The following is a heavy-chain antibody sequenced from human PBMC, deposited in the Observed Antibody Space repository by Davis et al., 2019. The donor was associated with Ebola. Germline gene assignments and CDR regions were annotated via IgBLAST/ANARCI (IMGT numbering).Heavy chain of an antibody. D-gene: IGHD5-18*01. Sequence: HSQTLSLTCAISGDSVSSNSGAWNWIRQSPSRGLAWLGGTYYKSKWYNDYAVSVKSRITINPDTSKNQFSPQLNSVTPEDTALYYCARGWLRGGMDVWGEGTTVTVSS. J-gene: IGHJ6*04. V-gene: IGHV6-1*01. CDR3: ARGWLRGGMDV. CDR2: TYYKSKWYN. CDR1: GDSVSSNSGA.